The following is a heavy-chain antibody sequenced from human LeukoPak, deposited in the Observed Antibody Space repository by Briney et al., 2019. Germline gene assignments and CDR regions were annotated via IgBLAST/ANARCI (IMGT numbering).Heavy chain of an antibody. V-gene: IGHV4-39*07. D-gene: IGHD5/OR15-5a*01. Sequence: PSETLSLTRTVSGGSISSSEYYWGWIRHPPGKGREGIGIIYYSVTTYYNRSLKSRVTISVETSQNQFSLTLNSVTAADTAVYYCARERLPWHKIDYWGQGTLVTVSS. CDR1: GGSISSSEYY. CDR2: IYYSVTT. CDR3: ARERLPWHKIDY. J-gene: IGHJ4*02.